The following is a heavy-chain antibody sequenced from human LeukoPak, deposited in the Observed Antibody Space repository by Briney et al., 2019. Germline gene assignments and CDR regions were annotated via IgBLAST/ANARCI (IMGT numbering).Heavy chain of an antibody. J-gene: IGHJ4*02. Sequence: GGSLRLSCAASGFTFSSYWMSWVRQAPGKGLEWVANIKQDGSEKYYVDSVKGRFTISRDNAKNSLYLQKNSLRAEDTAVYYCARYYYDSSGYSFFDYWGQGTLVTVSS. CDR1: GFTFSSYW. V-gene: IGHV3-7*01. CDR2: IKQDGSEK. D-gene: IGHD3-22*01. CDR3: ARYYYDSSGYSFFDY.